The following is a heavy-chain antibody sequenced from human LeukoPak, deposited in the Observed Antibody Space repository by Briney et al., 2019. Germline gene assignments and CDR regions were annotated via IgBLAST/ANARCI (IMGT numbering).Heavy chain of an antibody. J-gene: IGHJ4*02. CDR2: VGSGGTR. V-gene: IGHV3-23*01. Sequence: GGSLRLSCAASGFNFNIYTMSWVRQAQGKGLEWISAVGSGGTRYYADSVKGRFTISRDNSANTVSLQMDSLRADDTAMYYCAKMRGMPREAYHFDRWGQGTLVAVTS. CDR1: GFNFNIYT. D-gene: IGHD1-26*01. CDR3: AKMRGMPREAYHFDR.